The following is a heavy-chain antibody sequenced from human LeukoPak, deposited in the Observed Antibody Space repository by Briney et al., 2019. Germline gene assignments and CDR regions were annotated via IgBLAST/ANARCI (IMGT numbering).Heavy chain of an antibody. Sequence: GGSLRPSCAASGFTFRSYDMHWGRQVPGKGLEWVSAVGISGDIYYAGSVKGRFTISRENAKNSLYLQMNSLTAGDTAVYYCVRGGIQVSGIDEIDYWGQGTLVTVSS. V-gene: IGHV3-13*01. CDR2: VGISGDI. CDR1: GFTFRSYD. D-gene: IGHD6-19*01. J-gene: IGHJ4*02. CDR3: VRGGIQVSGIDEIDY.